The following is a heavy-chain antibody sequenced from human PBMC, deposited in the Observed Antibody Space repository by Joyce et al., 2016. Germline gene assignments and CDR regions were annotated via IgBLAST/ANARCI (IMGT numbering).Heavy chain of an antibody. CDR1: GFSPSTSVVA. CDR3: AHKKYYFDY. J-gene: IGHJ4*02. CDR2: IYWDDDK. V-gene: IGHV2-5*02. Sequence: QITLKESGPTLVKPTQTLTLTCSFSGFSPSTSVVAVGWIRQPPGQALEWLALIYWDDDKYYNLSLKSRLTITKDTSKNQVVLTMTNMDPVDTATYYCAHKKYYFDYWGQGTLVTVSS.